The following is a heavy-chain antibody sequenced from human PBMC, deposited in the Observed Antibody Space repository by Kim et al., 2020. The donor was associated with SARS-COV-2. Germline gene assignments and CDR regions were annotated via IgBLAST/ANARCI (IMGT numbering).Heavy chain of an antibody. CDR1: GFTFSSYA. V-gene: IGHV3-30*04. Sequence: GGSLRLSCAASGFTFSSYAMHWVRQAPGKGLEWVAVISYDGSNKYYADSVKGRFTISRDNSKNTLYLQMNSLRAEDTAVYYCARELRYFDWSPLSVGAFDIWGQGTMVTVSS. D-gene: IGHD3-9*01. J-gene: IGHJ3*02. CDR2: ISYDGSNK. CDR3: ARELRYFDWSPLSVGAFDI.